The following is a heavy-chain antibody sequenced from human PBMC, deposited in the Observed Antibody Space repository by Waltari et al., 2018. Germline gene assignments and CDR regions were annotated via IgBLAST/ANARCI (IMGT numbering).Heavy chain of an antibody. Sequence: QVQLQQWGAGLLKPSETLSLTCAVYGGSFSGYYWSWIRQPPGKGLEWIGEINHRGRTNYNPALKSRVTISVDTSKNQFSLKLGSVTAADTAVYYCARRSVQLWFFYYYGMDVWGQGTTVTVSS. CDR1: GGSFSGYY. CDR3: ARRSVQLWFFYYYGMDV. J-gene: IGHJ6*02. V-gene: IGHV4-34*01. CDR2: INHRGRT. D-gene: IGHD5-18*01.